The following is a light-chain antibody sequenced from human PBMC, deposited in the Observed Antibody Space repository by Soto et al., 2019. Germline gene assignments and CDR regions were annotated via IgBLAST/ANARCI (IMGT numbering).Light chain of an antibody. CDR1: RDISTW. J-gene: IGKJ2*01. CDR2: GAS. Sequence: DLPMTQSPSSVSASVGDRVTITCRASRDISTWLAWYQQKPGKAPKLLIYGASNLQSGVPSRFSGRGSGTDFTLTISSLQPEDFGTYYCQQANSFPFIFAQGTKVEIK. CDR3: QQANSFPFI. V-gene: IGKV1D-12*01.